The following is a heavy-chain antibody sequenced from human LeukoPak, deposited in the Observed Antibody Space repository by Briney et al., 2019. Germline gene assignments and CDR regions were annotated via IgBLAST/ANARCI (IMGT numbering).Heavy chain of an antibody. CDR2: ISAYNGNT. V-gene: IGHV1-18*01. Sequence: ASVKVSCKASGYTFTSYGISWVRQAPGQGLEWMGWISAYNGNTNYAQKLQGRVTMTTDTSTSTAYMEPRSLRSDDAAVNYCARVNTDYDFWSGYYYYGMDVWGQGTTVTVSS. CDR1: GYTFTSYG. J-gene: IGHJ6*02. D-gene: IGHD3-3*01. CDR3: ARVNTDYDFWSGYYYYGMDV.